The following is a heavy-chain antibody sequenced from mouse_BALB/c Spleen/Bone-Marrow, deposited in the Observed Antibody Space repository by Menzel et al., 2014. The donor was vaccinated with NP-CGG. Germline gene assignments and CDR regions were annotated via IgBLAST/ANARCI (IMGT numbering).Heavy chain of an antibody. J-gene: IGHJ4*01. CDR3: ARRDYDYDDYSMDY. V-gene: IGHV1S132*01. D-gene: IGHD2-4*01. CDR1: GYTFTSYW. Sequence: VKLMESGAELVKPGASVKLSCKTSGYTFTSYWIQWVKQRPGQGLGWIGEMFPRTGATYYNERFRGRATLTIDTSSSTAYMQLSSLTSEDSAVYFCARRDYDYDDYSMDYWGQGTSVTVSS. CDR2: MFPRTGAT.